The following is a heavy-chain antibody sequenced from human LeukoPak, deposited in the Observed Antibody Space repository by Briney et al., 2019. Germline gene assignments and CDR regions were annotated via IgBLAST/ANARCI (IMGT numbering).Heavy chain of an antibody. J-gene: IGHJ4*02. CDR3: ARSGVVVPAAILVREFDY. CDR2: ISYDGSNK. D-gene: IGHD2-2*01. Sequence: QPGGSLRLSCAASGFTFSSYAMHWVRQAPGKGLEWVAVISYDGSNKYYADSVKGRFTISRDNSKNTLYLQMNSLRAEDTAVYYCARSGVVVPAAILVREFDYWGQGTLVTVSS. V-gene: IGHV3-30*04. CDR1: GFTFSSYA.